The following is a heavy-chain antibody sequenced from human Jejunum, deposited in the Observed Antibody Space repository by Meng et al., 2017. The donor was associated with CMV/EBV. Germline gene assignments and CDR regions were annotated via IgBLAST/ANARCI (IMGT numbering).Heavy chain of an antibody. Sequence: RSFAIGWVRQAPGQGLEGMGAVIPMFPTRKYAQKFQGRVTFTTDESTTTAHMELSSLRSEDTAAYYCARDLRGSGLLDYYYGMDVWGQGTTVTVSS. J-gene: IGHJ6*02. D-gene: IGHD3-16*01. CDR2: VIPMFPTR. CDR1: RSFA. CDR3: ARDLRGSGLLDYYYGMDV. V-gene: IGHV1-69*05.